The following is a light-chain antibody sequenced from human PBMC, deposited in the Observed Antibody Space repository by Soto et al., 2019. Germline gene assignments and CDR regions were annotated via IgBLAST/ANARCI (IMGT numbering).Light chain of an antibody. CDR3: ATWDDSLKGPV. V-gene: IGLV1-44*01. Sequence: QSVLTQQPSASGTPGQRVAISCSGNSSNIGSNTVAWYQQLPGTAPKFLIYNDNERPSGVPDRFSASRSGTSASLACSGLQSEDEADYYCATWDDSLKGPVFGGGTQLTVL. CDR1: SSNIGSNT. CDR2: NDN. J-gene: IGLJ3*02.